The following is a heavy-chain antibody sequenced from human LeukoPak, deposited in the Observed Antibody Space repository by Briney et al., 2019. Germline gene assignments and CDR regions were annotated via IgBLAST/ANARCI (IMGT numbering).Heavy chain of an antibody. Sequence: ASVKVSCKASGYTFTSYDINWVRQATGQGLEWMGWMNPNSGNTGYAQKFQGRVTMTRNTSISTAYTELRSLRSEDTAVYYCARGFTHGEWDFDYWGQRTLVTVSS. CDR2: MNPNSGNT. CDR1: GYTFTSYD. D-gene: IGHD3-10*01. V-gene: IGHV1-8*01. J-gene: IGHJ4*02. CDR3: ARGFTHGEWDFDY.